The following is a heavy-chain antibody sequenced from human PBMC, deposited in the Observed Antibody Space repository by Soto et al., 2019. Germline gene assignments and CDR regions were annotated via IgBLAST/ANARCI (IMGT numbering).Heavy chain of an antibody. CDR2: IYYSGST. D-gene: IGHD3-16*01. Sequence: SETLSRTFTDSGCSIPTYSWSWIRQPPGKGLEWIGYIYYSGSTNYIPSLKSRVTISVDTSKNQFSLKLSSVTAADTAVYYCARGDYYYYGMDVWGQGTTVT. J-gene: IGHJ6*02. V-gene: IGHV4-59*01. CDR1: GCSIPTYS. CDR3: ARGDYYYYGMDV.